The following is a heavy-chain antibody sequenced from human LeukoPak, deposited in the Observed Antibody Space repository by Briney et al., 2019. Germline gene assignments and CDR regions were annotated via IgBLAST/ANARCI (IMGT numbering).Heavy chain of an antibody. CDR1: GYTFTSYC. CDR3: ARDGAGRKNWFDP. CDR2: INPSGGST. J-gene: IGHJ5*02. V-gene: IGHV1-46*01. Sequence: ASVRVSCKASGYTFTSYCMHWVRQAPGQGLEWMGIINPSGGSTSYAQKFQGRVTMTRDTSTSTVYMELSSLRSEDTAVYYCARDGAGRKNWFDPWGQGTLVTVSS.